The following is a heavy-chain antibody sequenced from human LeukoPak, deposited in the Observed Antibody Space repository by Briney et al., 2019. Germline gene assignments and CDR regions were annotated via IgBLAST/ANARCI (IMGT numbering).Heavy chain of an antibody. CDR1: GFTFSSYW. CDR3: ASRGVRRDYYDSSGSIGDAFDI. D-gene: IGHD3-22*01. V-gene: IGHV3-74*01. CDR2: INSDGSST. J-gene: IGHJ3*02. Sequence: PGGSLRLSCAASGFTFSSYWMHWVRQAPGKGVVWVSRINSDGSSTIYADSVKGGFTISRENAKKTLYLQMTSLRAEDTAVYYCASRGVRRDYYDSSGSIGDAFDIWGQGTMVTVSS.